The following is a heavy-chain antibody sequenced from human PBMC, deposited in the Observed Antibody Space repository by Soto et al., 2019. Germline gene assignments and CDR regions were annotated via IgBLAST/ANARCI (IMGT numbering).Heavy chain of an antibody. D-gene: IGHD3-10*01. CDR1: GYTFTSYA. J-gene: IGHJ5*02. V-gene: IGHV1-3*01. Sequence: QVQLVQSGAEVKKPGASVKVSCKASGYTFTSYAMHWVRQAPGQRLEWMGWINAGNGNTKYSQKFQGRVTITRDTSASTAYMEPSSLRSEDTAVYYCASGYYGSGSSLFDPWGQGTLVTVSS. CDR3: ASGYYGSGSSLFDP. CDR2: INAGNGNT.